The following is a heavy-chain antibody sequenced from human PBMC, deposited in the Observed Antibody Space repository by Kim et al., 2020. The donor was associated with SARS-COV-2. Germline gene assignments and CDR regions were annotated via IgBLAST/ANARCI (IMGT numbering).Heavy chain of an antibody. D-gene: IGHD6-6*01. CDR1: GYTFTGYY. V-gene: IGHV1-2*06. J-gene: IGHJ6*02. Sequence: ASVKVSCKASGYTFTGYYMHWVRQAPGQGLEWMGRINPNSGGTNYAQKFQGRVTMTRDTSISTAYMELSRLRSDDTAVYYCARVPRGAARPTRYYYYGMDVWGQGTTVTVSS. CDR2: INPNSGGT. CDR3: ARVPRGAARPTRYYYYGMDV.